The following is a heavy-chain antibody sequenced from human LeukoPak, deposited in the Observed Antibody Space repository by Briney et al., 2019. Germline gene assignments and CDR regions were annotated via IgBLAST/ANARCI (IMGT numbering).Heavy chain of an antibody. CDR3: ARQEIGLRSFDP. Sequence: SETLSLTCTVSGGSITNYYWSWIRQPPGKGLEWIGYIYYSGSTNYNPSLKSRVTISVDTSKNQFSLRLSSVTAADTAVYYCARQEIGLRSFDPWGQGTLVTVSS. CDR2: IYYSGST. D-gene: IGHD3/OR15-3a*01. CDR1: GGSITNYY. V-gene: IGHV4-59*01. J-gene: IGHJ5*02.